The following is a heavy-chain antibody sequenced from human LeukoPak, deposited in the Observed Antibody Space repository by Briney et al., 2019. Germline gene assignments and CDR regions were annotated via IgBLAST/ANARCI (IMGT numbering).Heavy chain of an antibody. CDR2: IIPIFGTA. D-gene: IGHD7-27*01. V-gene: IGHV1-69*13. CDR3: ARDLRLGIPDWYFDL. Sequence: SVKVSCKASGGTFSSYTISWVRQAPGQGLEWMGGIIPIFGTANYAQRFQGRVTITADESTSTAYMELGSLRSEDTAVYYCARDLRLGIPDWYFDLWGRGTLVTVSS. J-gene: IGHJ2*01. CDR1: GGTFSSYT.